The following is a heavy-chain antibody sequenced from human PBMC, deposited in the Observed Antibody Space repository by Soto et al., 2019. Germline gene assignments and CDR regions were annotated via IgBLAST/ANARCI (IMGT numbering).Heavy chain of an antibody. CDR1: GFTFSRSG. V-gene: IGHV3-33*01. Sequence: GGSLRLSCVASGFTFSRSGMHWVRQAPGKGLEWVAVIWSDENKKYYADSVKGRFTISRDNSKNTLYLQMNSLRPEDTGVYYCASGIVAAADFDYWGQGTLVTVSS. D-gene: IGHD6-13*01. J-gene: IGHJ4*02. CDR3: ASGIVAAADFDY. CDR2: IWSDENKK.